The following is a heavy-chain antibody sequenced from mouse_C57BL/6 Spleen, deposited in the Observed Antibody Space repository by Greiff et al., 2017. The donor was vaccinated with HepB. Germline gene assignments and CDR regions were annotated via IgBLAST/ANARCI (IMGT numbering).Heavy chain of an antibody. Sequence: QVHVKQPGAELVKPGASVKLSCKASGYTFTSYWMQWVKQRPGQGLEWIGEIDPSDSYTNYNQKFKGKATLTVDTSSSTAYMQLSSLTSEDSAVYYCLLLRGYFDYWGQGTTLTVSS. CDR3: LLLRGYFDY. CDR1: GYTFTSYW. D-gene: IGHD1-1*01. J-gene: IGHJ2*01. V-gene: IGHV1-50*01. CDR2: IDPSDSYT.